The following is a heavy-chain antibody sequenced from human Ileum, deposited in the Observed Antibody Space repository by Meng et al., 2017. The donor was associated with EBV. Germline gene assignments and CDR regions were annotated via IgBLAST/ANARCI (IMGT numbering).Heavy chain of an antibody. V-gene: IGHV6-1*01. CDR3: ATSRIAKFDR. J-gene: IGHJ5*02. CDR2: TYRRSRWYY. Sequence: HRQESGPGLVHPFQGLSLACVIDEDSASSDKTAWNWIRQSPSRGLEWLGRTYRRSRWYYDYALSVKSRINISPDTSKNQVSLQLNSVTDEDTGIYYCATSRIAKFDRWGQGTLVTVSS. CDR1: EDSASSDKTA.